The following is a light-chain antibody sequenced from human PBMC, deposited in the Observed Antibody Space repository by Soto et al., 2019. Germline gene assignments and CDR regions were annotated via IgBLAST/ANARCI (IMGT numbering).Light chain of an antibody. V-gene: IGLV2-14*01. CDR1: SSDVGGSDH. CDR2: EVT. J-gene: IGLJ1*01. CDR3: SSYTTSTTRDV. Sequence: QSVLTQPASVSGSPGQSITISCTGTSSDVGGSDHVSWYQQHPGKAPKLIIYEVTNWPPGVSHRFSGSKSGNTASLTISGLQAEDEADYYCSSYTTSTTRDVLGTGTKVTVL.